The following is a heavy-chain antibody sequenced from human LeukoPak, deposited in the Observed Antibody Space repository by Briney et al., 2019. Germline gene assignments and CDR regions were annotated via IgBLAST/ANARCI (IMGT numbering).Heavy chain of an antibody. CDR3: ATVSEY. Sequence: GGSLRLSCVASGFTFSSSTMNWVRQVPGKGLVWVSGINHDGTGTYYADSVKGRFTISRDNAKNTVYLQMNGLRAEDTTVYYCATVSEYWGQGTLVTVSS. V-gene: IGHV3-74*01. CDR2: INHDGTGT. J-gene: IGHJ4*02. CDR1: GFTFSSST.